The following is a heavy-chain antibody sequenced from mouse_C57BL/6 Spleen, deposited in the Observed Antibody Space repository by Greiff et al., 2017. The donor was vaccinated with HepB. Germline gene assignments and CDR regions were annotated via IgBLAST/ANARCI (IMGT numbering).Heavy chain of an antibody. CDR1: GFTFSSYA. V-gene: IGHV5-4*03. CDR2: ISDGGSYT. Sequence: EVKVVESGGGLVKPGGSLKLSCAASGFTFSSYAMSWVRQTPEKRLEWVATISDGGSYTYYPDNVKGRFTISRDNAKNNLYLQMSHLKSEDTAMYYCARGSNYVRFAYWGQGTLVTVSA. CDR3: ARGSNYVRFAY. D-gene: IGHD2-5*01. J-gene: IGHJ3*01.